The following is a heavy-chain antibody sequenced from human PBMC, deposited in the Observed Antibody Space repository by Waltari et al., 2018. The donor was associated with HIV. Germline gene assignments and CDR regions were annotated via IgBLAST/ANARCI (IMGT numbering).Heavy chain of an antibody. D-gene: IGHD2-15*01. J-gene: IGHJ6*02. CDR2: TYDSGSP. V-gene: IGHV4-59*01. CDR1: GGFISAYC. CDR3: ARGGVVAPPAYYYGMDV. Sequence: QVQLQESGPGLVKPSETLSLSCTVSGGFISAYCWPWIWQPPGKGLEWVGYTYDSGSPNYNPPPESRVTRSLETSKNQFALKLCSVTAADTAVYFCARGGVVAPPAYYYGMDVWGPGTTVIVSS.